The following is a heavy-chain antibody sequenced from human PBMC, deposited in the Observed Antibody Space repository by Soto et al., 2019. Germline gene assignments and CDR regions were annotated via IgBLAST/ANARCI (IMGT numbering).Heavy chain of an antibody. Sequence: GGSLRLSCAASGFTFSSDWMNWVRQSPGKGLEWVSRINSGGTRATYADFVKGRFTITRDNAKNTLYLQMHSLTADDTAVYYCARERTSKGGMDIWGQGTTVTVSS. CDR2: INSGGTRA. J-gene: IGHJ6*02. CDR1: GFTFSSDW. CDR3: ARERTSKGGMDI. V-gene: IGHV3-74*01.